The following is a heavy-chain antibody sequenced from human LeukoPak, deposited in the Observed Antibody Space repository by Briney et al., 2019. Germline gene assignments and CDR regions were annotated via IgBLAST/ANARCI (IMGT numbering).Heavy chain of an antibody. CDR1: GGTFSSYA. CDR2: IIPILGVA. D-gene: IGHD3-3*01. V-gene: IGHV1-69*04. CDR3: ARARYYDFWSGSPGDY. J-gene: IGHJ4*02. Sequence: SVKVSCKASGGTFSSYAISWVRQAPGQGLEWMGRIIPILGVANYAQKFQGRVTITADKSTSTDYLELSSLRSEDTAVYYCARARYYDFWSGSPGDYWGQGTLVTVSS.